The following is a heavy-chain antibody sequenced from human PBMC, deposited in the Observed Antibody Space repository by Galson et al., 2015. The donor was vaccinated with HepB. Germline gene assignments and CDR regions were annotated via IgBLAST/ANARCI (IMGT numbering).Heavy chain of an antibody. Sequence: SLRLSCAASGFTFSSYSMNWVRQAPGKGLEWVSSISSSSSYIYYADSVKGRFTISRDNSKNTLYLQMNSLRAEDTAVYYCAKDHCSSTSCYGGYYYGMDVWGQGTTVTVSS. D-gene: IGHD2-2*01. V-gene: IGHV3-21*04. CDR2: ISSSSSYI. J-gene: IGHJ6*02. CDR3: AKDHCSSTSCYGGYYYGMDV. CDR1: GFTFSSYS.